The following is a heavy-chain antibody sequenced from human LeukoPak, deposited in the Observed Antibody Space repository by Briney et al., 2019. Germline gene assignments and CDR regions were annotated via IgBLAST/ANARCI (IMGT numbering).Heavy chain of an antibody. J-gene: IGHJ4*02. D-gene: IGHD3-22*01. CDR3: AKDISFDSCGNDY. CDR1: GFNFGDYA. Sequence: GRSLRLSCAASGFNFGDYAMHWVRQSPGKGLEWVSGISWNSGSIGYADSVKGRFTISRDNAKNSLYLQMNSLRVEDTALYYCAKDISFDSCGNDYWGQGTLVTVSS. V-gene: IGHV3-9*01. CDR2: ISWNSGSI.